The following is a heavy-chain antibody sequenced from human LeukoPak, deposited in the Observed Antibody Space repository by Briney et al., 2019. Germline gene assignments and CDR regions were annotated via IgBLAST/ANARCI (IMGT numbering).Heavy chain of an antibody. CDR1: GFTFSSYW. CDR2: IKQDGSEK. D-gene: IGHD3-3*01. V-gene: IGHV3-7*01. Sequence: GGSLRLSCAASGFTFSSYWMSWVRQAPGKGLEWVANIKQDGSEKYYVDSVKGRFTISRDNAKNLLYLQMNSLRAEDTAVYYCARESEWLFALDAFDIWGQGTMVTVSS. J-gene: IGHJ3*02. CDR3: ARESEWLFALDAFDI.